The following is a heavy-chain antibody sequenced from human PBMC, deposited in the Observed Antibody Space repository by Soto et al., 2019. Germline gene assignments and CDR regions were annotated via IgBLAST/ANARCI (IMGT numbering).Heavy chain of an antibody. CDR2: IKGDGTNT. CDR1: GFTFSSYW. Sequence: EVQLVESGGGLVQFGGSLRLSCAASGFTFSSYWMHWVRQVPGKRLVWVSRIKGDGTNTGYADSVKGRFTISRDNVKNTLYLQMNSLRAEDTAVYYCARGLSGYYGFDYWGQGTLVTVSS. V-gene: IGHV3-74*01. D-gene: IGHD5-12*01. CDR3: ARGLSGYYGFDY. J-gene: IGHJ4*02.